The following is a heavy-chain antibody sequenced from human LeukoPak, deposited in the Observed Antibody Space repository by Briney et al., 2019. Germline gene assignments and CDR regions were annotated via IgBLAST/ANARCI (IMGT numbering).Heavy chain of an antibody. J-gene: IGHJ4*02. CDR3: ATDTRRVVGATTQEVFDY. Sequence: PSETLSLTCTVSGGSISSGDYYWSWICQPPGKGLERIGYIYYSRSTYYNPSLKSRVTISVDTSKNQFSLKLSSVTAADTAVYYCATDTRRVVGATTQEVFDYWGQGTLVTVSS. D-gene: IGHD1-26*01. CDR1: GGSISSGDYY. V-gene: IGHV4-30-4*01. CDR2: IYYSRST.